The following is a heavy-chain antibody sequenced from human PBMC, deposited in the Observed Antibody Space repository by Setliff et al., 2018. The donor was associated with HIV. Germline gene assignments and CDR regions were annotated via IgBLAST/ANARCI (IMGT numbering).Heavy chain of an antibody. V-gene: IGHV1-69*13. CDR3: ARIPNHSSGFDY. D-gene: IGHD3-22*01. CDR1: GGTFSSYV. CDR2: IIPIFGTA. J-gene: IGHJ4*02. Sequence: ASVKVSCKASGGTFSSYVISWVRQAPGQGLEWMGGIIPIFGTANYAQKFQGRVTITADESTTTAYMELSSLRSEDTAVYYCARIPNHSSGFDYWGQGTPVTVSS.